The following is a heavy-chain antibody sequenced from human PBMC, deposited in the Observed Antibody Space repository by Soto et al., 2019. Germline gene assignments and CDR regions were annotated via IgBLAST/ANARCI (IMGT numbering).Heavy chain of an antibody. CDR3: AAVRGSVRFLEWLPNYGMDV. CDR2: IVVGSGNT. V-gene: IGHV1-58*01. D-gene: IGHD3-3*01. Sequence: GASVKVSCKASGFTFTSSAVQWVRQARGQRLEWIGWIVVGSGNTNYAQKFQERVTITRDMSTSTAYMELSSLRSEDTAVYYCAAVRGSVRFLEWLPNYGMDVWGQGTTVTVSS. J-gene: IGHJ6*02. CDR1: GFTFTSSA.